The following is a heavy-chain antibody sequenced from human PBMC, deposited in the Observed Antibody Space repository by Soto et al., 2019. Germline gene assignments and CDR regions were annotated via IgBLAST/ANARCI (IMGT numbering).Heavy chain of an antibody. D-gene: IGHD2-8*02. V-gene: IGHV1-8*01. CDR1: GYTFTSYD. Sequence: ASVKVSCKASGYTFTSYDINWLRQATGQGLEWMGWMNPISGNTGYAQKFQGRVSMTRNTSIVTAYMELSSLTSEDTALYFCTKGAAPGLLEYWGQGTLVTVFS. CDR3: TKGAAPGLLEY. J-gene: IGHJ4*02. CDR2: MNPISGNT.